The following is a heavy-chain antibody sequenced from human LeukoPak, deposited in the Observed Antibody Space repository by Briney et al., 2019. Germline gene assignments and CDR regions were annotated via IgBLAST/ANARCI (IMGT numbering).Heavy chain of an antibody. D-gene: IGHD6-13*01. CDR2: IHNVGST. Sequence: PSETLSLTCTVSGGSVSNGIYYWGWIRQPPGKGLEWIGSIHNVGSTYYNPSLKSRVTISVDTSKNQFSLKLSSVTAADTAVYYCARLPGIAEFDYWGQGTLVTVSS. J-gene: IGHJ4*02. CDR3: ARLPGIAEFDY. CDR1: GGSVSNGIYY. V-gene: IGHV4-39*01.